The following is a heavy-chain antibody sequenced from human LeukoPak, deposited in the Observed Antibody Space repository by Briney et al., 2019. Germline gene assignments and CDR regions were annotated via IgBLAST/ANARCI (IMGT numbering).Heavy chain of an antibody. Sequence: GGSLRLSCAASGFSFSSYAMHWVRQAPGRGLEYVSAIGNNGGDTYYANSVKGRFTISRDNSKNTLYLQMGSLRAEDMAVYYCARVGYGGNLDYWGQGTLVTVSS. J-gene: IGHJ4*02. CDR2: IGNNGGDT. V-gene: IGHV3-64*01. CDR3: ARVGYGGNLDY. CDR1: GFSFSSYA. D-gene: IGHD4-23*01.